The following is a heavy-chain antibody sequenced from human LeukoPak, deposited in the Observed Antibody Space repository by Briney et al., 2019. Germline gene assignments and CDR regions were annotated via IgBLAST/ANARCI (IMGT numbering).Heavy chain of an antibody. CDR3: ASRLPPITMVRGEGWFDP. Sequence: SETLSLTCTVSGGSISSYYWSWIRQPPGKGLERIGYIYYSGSTNYNPSLKSRVTISVDTSKNQFSLKLSSVTAADTAVYYCASRLPPITMVRGEGWFDPWGQGTLVTVSS. V-gene: IGHV4-59*01. D-gene: IGHD3-10*01. CDR2: IYYSGST. J-gene: IGHJ5*02. CDR1: GGSISSYY.